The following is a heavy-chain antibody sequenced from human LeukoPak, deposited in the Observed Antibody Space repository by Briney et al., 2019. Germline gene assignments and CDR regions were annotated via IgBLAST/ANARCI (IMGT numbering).Heavy chain of an antibody. CDR2: ISAYNGNT. D-gene: IGHD3-16*01. CDR1: GYTFTSYG. Sequence: EASVKVSCKASGYTFTSYGISWVRQAPGQGLEGMGWISAYNGNTNYAQKLQGRVTMTTDTSTSTAYMELRSLRSDDTAVYYCARGAFTPVITFGPFYFESWGQGTLITVSS. J-gene: IGHJ4*02. CDR3: ARGAFTPVITFGPFYFES. V-gene: IGHV1-18*01.